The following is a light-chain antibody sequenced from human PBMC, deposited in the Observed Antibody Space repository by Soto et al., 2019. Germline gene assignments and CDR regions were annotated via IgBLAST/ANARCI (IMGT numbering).Light chain of an antibody. CDR3: QQYNNWWT. V-gene: IGKV3-15*01. J-gene: IGKJ1*01. Sequence: EIVMTQSPATLSVSPGERATLSCMASQSVSSNLAWYQQKPGQAPRLLIYGASTRATGIPARFSGSGSGIQLTLTFSRRQSEDFAVYYCQQYNNWWTFGQGTKVEIK. CDR2: GAS. CDR1: QSVSSN.